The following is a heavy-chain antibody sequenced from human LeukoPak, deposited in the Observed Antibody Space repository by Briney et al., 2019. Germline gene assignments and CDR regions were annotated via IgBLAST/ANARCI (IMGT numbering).Heavy chain of an antibody. CDR2: INHSGST. V-gene: IGHV4-34*01. Sequence: PSETLPLTCAVYGGSFSGYYWSWIRQPPGKGVEWIGEINHSGSTNYNPSLKSRVTISVDTSKNQFSLKLSSLTAADTAVYYCARGRSYYDILTGYHQLYYYYGMDVWGQGTTVTVSS. J-gene: IGHJ6*02. CDR3: ARGRSYYDILTGYHQLYYYYGMDV. D-gene: IGHD3-9*01. CDR1: GGSFSGYY.